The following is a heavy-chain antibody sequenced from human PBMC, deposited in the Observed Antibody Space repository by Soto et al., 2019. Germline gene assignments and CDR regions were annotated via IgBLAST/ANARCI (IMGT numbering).Heavy chain of an antibody. J-gene: IGHJ3*02. D-gene: IGHD2-2*01. CDR2: INPSGGST. CDR1: GYTFTSYY. Sequence: QVQLVQSGAEVKKPGASVKVSCKASGYTFTSYYMHWVRQAPGQGLEWMGIINPSGGSTSYAQKFQRRVTMPRDTSTSTVDMELSSLRSEDTAVYYCSSLNLGYCSSTSCFLIDAFDIWGQGTMVTVSS. CDR3: SSLNLGYCSSTSCFLIDAFDI. V-gene: IGHV1-46*03.